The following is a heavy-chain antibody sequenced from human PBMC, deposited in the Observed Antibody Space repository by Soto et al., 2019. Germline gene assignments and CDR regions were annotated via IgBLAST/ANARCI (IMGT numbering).Heavy chain of an antibody. V-gene: IGHV1-24*01. CDR1: GYTLTDLS. CDR3: AIKLGYFDY. Sequence: SSVKVSCKVSGYTLTDLSMHWVRQAPGKGLEWMGGFDPEEGKTVYAQRFQGRLTMTGDTSTDTRYMELHSLTSDDTAVYYCAIKLGYFDYWGQGTLVTVSS. J-gene: IGHJ4*02. CDR2: FDPEEGKT. D-gene: IGHD6-6*01.